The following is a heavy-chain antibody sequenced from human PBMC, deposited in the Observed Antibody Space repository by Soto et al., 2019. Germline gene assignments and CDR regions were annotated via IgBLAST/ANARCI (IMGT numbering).Heavy chain of an antibody. V-gene: IGHV4-59*08. D-gene: IGHD4-17*01. CDR1: GGSISSYY. CDR2: IYYSGNT. CDR3: ARQVPYGDYVPEPFYMDV. J-gene: IGHJ6*03. Sequence: PSETLSLTCTVSGGSISSYYWSWIRQPPGKGLEWIGYIYYSGNTNYNPSLKSRLTISVDTSKNQFSLRLSSVTAADTAVYYCARQVPYGDYVPEPFYMDVWGKGTTVTVSS.